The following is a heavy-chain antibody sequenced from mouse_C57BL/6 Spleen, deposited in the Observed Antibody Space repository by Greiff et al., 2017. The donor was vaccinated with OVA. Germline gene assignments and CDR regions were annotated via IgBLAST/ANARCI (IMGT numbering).Heavy chain of an antibody. D-gene: IGHD1-1*01. V-gene: IGHV1-50*01. CDR1: GYTFTSYW. Sequence: QVQLQQSGAELVKPGASVKLSCKASGYTFTSYWMQWVKQRPGQGLEWIGEIDPSDRYTNYNQKFKGKATLTVDTSSSTAYMQLSSLTSEDSAVYYCARKEAVVAFDYWGQGTTLTVSS. J-gene: IGHJ2*01. CDR3: ARKEAVVAFDY. CDR2: IDPSDRYT.